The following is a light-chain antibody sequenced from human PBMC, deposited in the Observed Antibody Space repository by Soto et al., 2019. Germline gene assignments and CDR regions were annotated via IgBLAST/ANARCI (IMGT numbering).Light chain of an antibody. J-gene: IGLJ7*01. CDR3: QVWDSSSNQAV. V-gene: IGLV3-21*04. CDR2: YDS. CDR1: NIGRQT. Sequence: SYELTQPLSMSVAPGETATIACGGTNIGRQTVHWYQQRPGHAPVLVIYYDSDRPSGIPERFSGSNSGSTATLTISRVEAGDEADYYCQVWDSSSNQAVFGGGTKLTVL.